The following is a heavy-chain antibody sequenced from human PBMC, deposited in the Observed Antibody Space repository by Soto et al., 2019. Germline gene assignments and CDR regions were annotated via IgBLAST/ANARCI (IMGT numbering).Heavy chain of an antibody. Sequence: GGSLRLSCAASGFTFSNAWMSWVRQAPGKGLEWVGRIKSKTDGGTTDYAAPVKGRFTISRDDSKNTLYLQMNSLKTEDTAVYYCTTDPIVGATTGDYWGQGTLVTVSS. CDR2: IKSKTDGGTT. V-gene: IGHV3-15*01. J-gene: IGHJ4*02. CDR3: TTDPIVGATTGDY. D-gene: IGHD1-26*01. CDR1: GFTFSNAW.